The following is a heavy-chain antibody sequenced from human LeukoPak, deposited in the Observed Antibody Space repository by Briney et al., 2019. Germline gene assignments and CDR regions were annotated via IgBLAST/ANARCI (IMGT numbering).Heavy chain of an antibody. CDR2: ISDSGGST. D-gene: IGHD2-2*01. J-gene: IGHJ6*03. CDR1: GFTFSSYA. V-gene: IGHV3-23*01. Sequence: GGSLRLSCAASGFTFSSYAMSWVRQAPGKGLEWVSAISDSGGSTYYADSVKGRFTISRDNSKNTLYLQMNSPRAEDTAVYYCAKDRGDCSSTSCPRSPYYYCYMDVWGKGTTVTVSS. CDR3: AKDRGDCSSTSCPRSPYYYCYMDV.